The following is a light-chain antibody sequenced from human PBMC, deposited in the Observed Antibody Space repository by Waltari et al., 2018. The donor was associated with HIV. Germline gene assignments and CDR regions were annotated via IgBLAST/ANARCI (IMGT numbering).Light chain of an antibody. CDR2: DVS. V-gene: IGLV2-14*03. J-gene: IGLJ1*01. CDR3: SSYTSSSTYV. Sequence: QSALTQPASVSGSPGQSIAISCTGTSSDVGGYNYVSWYQQHPGKVPKLMIFDVSNRPSGVSRRFSGSKSGNTASLTISGLQAEDEADYCCSSYTSSSTYVFGTGTKVTVL. CDR1: SSDVGGYNY.